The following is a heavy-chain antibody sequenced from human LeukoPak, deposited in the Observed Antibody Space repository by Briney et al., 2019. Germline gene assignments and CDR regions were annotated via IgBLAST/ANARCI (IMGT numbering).Heavy chain of an antibody. D-gene: IGHD2-15*01. V-gene: IGHV4-61*01. CDR1: GGSVIIGTYY. CDR2: IYYNGST. J-gene: IGHJ4*02. Sequence: SETLSLTCTVSGGSVIIGTYYWTWIRQPPGKGLEWIGYIYYNGSTNYSPSLKSRVTISVDTSKNQFSLKLTSVTAADTAVYYCARERVYCSGGSCYSRSYWGQGTLVTVSS. CDR3: ARERVYCSGGSCYSRSY.